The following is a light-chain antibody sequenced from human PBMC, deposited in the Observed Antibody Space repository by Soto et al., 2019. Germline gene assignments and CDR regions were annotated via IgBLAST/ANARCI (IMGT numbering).Light chain of an antibody. V-gene: IGKV1D-12*01. CDR2: AAI. J-gene: IGKJ5*01. CDR3: QQAKYSPIT. Sequence: DIQMTQSPSSVSASVGDRVTISCRASQGIMNWLAWYQQKPGKAPKLLIYAAIDLQSGVPLRFSGSGFGTDFTLTISSLQPEDSGIYFCQQAKYSPITFGQGTRLEIK. CDR1: QGIMNW.